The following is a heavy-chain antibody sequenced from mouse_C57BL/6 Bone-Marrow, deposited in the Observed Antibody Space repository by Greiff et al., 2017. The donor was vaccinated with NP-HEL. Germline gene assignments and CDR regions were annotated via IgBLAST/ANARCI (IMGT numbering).Heavy chain of an antibody. Sequence: QVQLQQSGAELARPGASVKLSCKASGYTFTSYGISWVKQRTGQGLEWIGEIYPRSGNTYYNEKFKGKGTLTADNSSSTAYMELRSMASEDSAVYFCARGGASMDYWGQGTSVTVSS. J-gene: IGHJ4*01. V-gene: IGHV1-81*01. CDR1: GYTFTSYG. CDR3: ARGGASMDY. CDR2: IYPRSGNT.